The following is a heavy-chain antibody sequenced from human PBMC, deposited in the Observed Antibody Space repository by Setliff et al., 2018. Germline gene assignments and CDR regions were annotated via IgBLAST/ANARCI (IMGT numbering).Heavy chain of an antibody. CDR3: AGGQPLVRKYYYYMDV. D-gene: IGHD3-10*01. J-gene: IGHJ6*03. V-gene: IGHV1-69*13. CDR1: GGTFSSYV. CDR2: IIPMFGT. Sequence: SVKVSCKASGGTFSSYVISWVREAPGQGLEWMGGIIPMFGTNYAQKFQGRFTITADESTSTAYMELSSLVSEDTAVYYCAGGQPLVRKYYYYMDVWGKGTTVTVSS.